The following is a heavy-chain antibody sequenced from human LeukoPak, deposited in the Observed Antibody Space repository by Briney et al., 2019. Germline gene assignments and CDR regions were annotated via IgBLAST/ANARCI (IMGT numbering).Heavy chain of an antibody. CDR1: GGSINSGDYY. V-gene: IGHV4-30-4*01. Sequence: SQTLSLTCTVSGGSINSGDYYWTWIRQPPGKGLEWVGYIYSSGITYYNPSLKSRLTISVDTSKNQFSLKLSSVTAADTAVYYCARVLPSALSFQHWGQGTLVTVSS. CDR3: ARVLPSALSFQH. CDR2: IYSSGIT. J-gene: IGHJ1*01. D-gene: IGHD2-15*01.